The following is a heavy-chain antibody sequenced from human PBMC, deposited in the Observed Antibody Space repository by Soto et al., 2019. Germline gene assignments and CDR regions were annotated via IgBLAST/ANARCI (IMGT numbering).Heavy chain of an antibody. D-gene: IGHD6-19*01. J-gene: IGHJ4*02. V-gene: IGHV3-33*01. CDR3: ARGGYNGWSLDY. CDR1: GFTFSSYA. CDR2: IWYDGSKK. Sequence: GGSLRLSCAASGFTFSSYAMHWVRQAPGKGLEWVALIWYDGSKKYYADSVEGRFTISRDNSKNTLYLQLNSLRAEDTAVYYCARGGYNGWSLDYWSQGT.